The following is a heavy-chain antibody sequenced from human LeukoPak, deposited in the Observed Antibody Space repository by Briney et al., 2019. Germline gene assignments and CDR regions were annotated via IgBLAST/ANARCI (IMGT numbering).Heavy chain of an antibody. V-gene: IGHV3-23*01. CDR2: ISDSGGGT. Sequence: GGSLRLSCAASGFTFNTYSMNWARQAPGKGLEWVSTISDSGGGTYYADSVKGRFTISRDNSKNTLYLQMNSLRAEDTPVYYCAGADFGGQGTLSPSP. J-gene: IGHJ4*02. CDR1: GFTFNTYS. CDR3: AGADF. D-gene: IGHD2-21*02.